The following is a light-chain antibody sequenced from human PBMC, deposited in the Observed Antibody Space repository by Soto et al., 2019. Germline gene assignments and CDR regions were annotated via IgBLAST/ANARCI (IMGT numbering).Light chain of an antibody. CDR1: SSDIGSYHL. CDR3: CSYARSNFVV. Sequence: QSVLTQPASVSGSPRQSITISCTGTSSDIGSYHLVSWYQQHPGKAPKLIIYEGSKRPSGVSNRFSGSKSGNTASLTISGLQTEDGADYYCCSYARSNFVVFGGGTKLTVL. V-gene: IGLV2-23*01. CDR2: EGS. J-gene: IGLJ2*01.